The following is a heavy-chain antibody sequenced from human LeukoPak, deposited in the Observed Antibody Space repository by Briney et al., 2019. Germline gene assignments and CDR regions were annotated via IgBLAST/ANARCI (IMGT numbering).Heavy chain of an antibody. J-gene: IGHJ5*02. D-gene: IGHD2-2*02. CDR2: INTNTGNP. V-gene: IGHV7-4-1*02. Sequence: ASVKVSCKASGYTFSSYAMNWVRQAPGQGLEWVGWINTNTGNPTYAQDFTGRFVFSLDTSVTTTYLQISSLKAEDTAVYYCAREPRYCSTTSCYTTGWFDPWGQGTLVTVSS. CDR3: AREPRYCSTTSCYTTGWFDP. CDR1: GYTFSSYA.